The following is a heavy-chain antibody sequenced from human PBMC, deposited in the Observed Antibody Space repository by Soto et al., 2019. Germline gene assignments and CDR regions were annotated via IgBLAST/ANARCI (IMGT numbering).Heavy chain of an antibody. J-gene: IGHJ5*02. Sequence: GESLKISCQGSGYYFTSYWIGWVRQMPGKGLEWMGIIYPGDSDASYSPSFQGQVTISADKSISTAYLQWNSLKASDTATYYCARRQAIADPSIRETNWLDPWGQGTLVTVSS. CDR1: GYYFTSYW. D-gene: IGHD6-13*01. CDR3: ARRQAIADPSIRETNWLDP. V-gene: IGHV5-51*01. CDR2: IYPGDSDA.